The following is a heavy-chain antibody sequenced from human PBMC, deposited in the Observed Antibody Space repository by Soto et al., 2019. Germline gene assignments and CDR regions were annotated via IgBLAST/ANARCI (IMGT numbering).Heavy chain of an antibody. CDR3: GRAVAGVADFDS. D-gene: IGHD5-12*01. CDR1: GCTFTGYG. J-gene: IGHJ4*02. CDR2: TNAGNGNT. Sequence: AAVKFSSRSSGCTFTGYGMHYLRQATGKRVEWVGWTNAGNGNTKDSQKFQGRVTITRDTSASRAYRELGSRRAEDRAGYHCGRAVAGVADFDSGGQGTLVTVPQ. V-gene: IGHV1-3*01.